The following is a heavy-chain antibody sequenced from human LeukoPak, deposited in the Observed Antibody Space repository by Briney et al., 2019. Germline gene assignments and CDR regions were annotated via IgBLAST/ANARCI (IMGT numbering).Heavy chain of an antibody. D-gene: IGHD2/OR15-2a*01. CDR2: IRYDGNNK. Sequence: GGSLRLSCAASGFTFSSSGMHWVRQAPGKGLEWVAFIRYDGNNKKCADSVKGRFTISRDNSKNTLYLQMNSLGADDTAVYYCAKDWGTSSLHLVNWGQGTLVTVSS. CDR1: GFTFSSSG. V-gene: IGHV3-30*02. J-gene: IGHJ4*02. CDR3: AKDWGTSSLHLVN.